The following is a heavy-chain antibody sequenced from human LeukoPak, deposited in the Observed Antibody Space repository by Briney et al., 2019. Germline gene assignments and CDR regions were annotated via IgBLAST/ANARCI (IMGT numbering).Heavy chain of an antibody. CDR2: ISSSGGTI. J-gene: IGHJ4*02. CDR1: GGSISSSSYY. CDR3: AKIPRGMIQGVYFDF. D-gene: IGHD3-10*01. Sequence: LSLTCTVSGGSISSSSYYWGWIRQAPGKGLEWLSYISSSGGTIFYADSVKGRFTISRDNANNSLYLQMNSLRADDTAVYYCAKIPRGMIQGVYFDFWGQGTLVTVSS. V-gene: IGHV3-11*01.